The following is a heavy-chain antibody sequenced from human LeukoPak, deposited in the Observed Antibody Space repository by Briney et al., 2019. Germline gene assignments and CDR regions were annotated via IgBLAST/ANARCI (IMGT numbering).Heavy chain of an antibody. CDR2: VYYSGST. CDR1: GGSISSTRHY. Sequence: SETLSLTCSVSGGSISSTRHYWGWIRQSPGKGLEWIGSVYYSGSTYSNPSLKSRVTISVDTSKNQFSLKLTSVTAADTAVYYCATSLVVVKNWFDPWGQGTLVTVSS. CDR3: ATSLVVVKNWFDP. J-gene: IGHJ5*02. D-gene: IGHD2-15*01. V-gene: IGHV4-39*01.